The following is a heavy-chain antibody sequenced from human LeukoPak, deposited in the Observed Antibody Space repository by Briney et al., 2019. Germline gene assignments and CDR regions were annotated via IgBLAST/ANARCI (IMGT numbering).Heavy chain of an antibody. D-gene: IGHD2-15*01. CDR1: GGSFSGYY. CDR2: INHSGST. J-gene: IGHJ4*02. CDR3: ARGVAY. Sequence: SETLSLTCAVYGGSFSGYYWSWIRQPPGKGLEWIGEINHSGSTNYNPSLKSRVTISVDTSKNQFSLKLSSVTAADTGVYYCARGVAYWGQGTLVTVSS. V-gene: IGHV4-34*01.